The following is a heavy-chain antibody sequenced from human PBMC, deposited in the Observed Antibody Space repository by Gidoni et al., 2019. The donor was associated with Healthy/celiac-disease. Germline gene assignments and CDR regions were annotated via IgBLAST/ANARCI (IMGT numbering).Heavy chain of an antibody. CDR3: ARDQAYYGDTYSGMDV. V-gene: IGHV3-53*01. Sequence: EVQLVESGGGLIQPGGSLRLSCAASGLTVSGNYMTWVRQAPGKGLEWVSVIYSAESTYYADSVKGRFTISRDKSKNTLYLQMNSLRAEDTAVYYCARDQAYYGDTYSGMDVWGPGTTVTVSS. CDR2: IYSAEST. J-gene: IGHJ6*02. CDR1: GLTVSGNY. D-gene: IGHD4-17*01.